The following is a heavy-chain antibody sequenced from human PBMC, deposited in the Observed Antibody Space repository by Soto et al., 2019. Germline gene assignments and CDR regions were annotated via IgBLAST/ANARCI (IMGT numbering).Heavy chain of an antibody. CDR1: GYTLTELS. CDR2: FDPEDGET. V-gene: IGHV1-24*01. D-gene: IGHD6-13*01. J-gene: IGHJ6*02. Sequence: ASVKVSCKVSGYTLTELSMHWVRQAPGKGLEWMGGFDPEDGETIYAQKFQGRVTMTEDTSTDTAYMELSSLRSEDTAVYYCARDSESFGAAGTGGHYYYYYGMDVWGQGTTVTVSS. CDR3: ARDSESFGAAGTGGHYYYYYGMDV.